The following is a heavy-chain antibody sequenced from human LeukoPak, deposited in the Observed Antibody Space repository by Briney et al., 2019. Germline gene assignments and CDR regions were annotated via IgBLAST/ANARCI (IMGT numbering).Heavy chain of an antibody. CDR3: ARVVGGSYYFDY. CDR2: IYTSGST. J-gene: IGHJ4*02. D-gene: IGHD1-26*01. Sequence: SETLSLTCTVSGGSISSGSYYWSWIRQPAGKGLEWIGRIYTSGSTNYNPSLKSRVTISVDTSKNQFSLKLSSVTAADTAVYYCARVVGGSYYFDYWGQGTLVTVSS. CDR1: GGSISSGSYY. V-gene: IGHV4-61*02.